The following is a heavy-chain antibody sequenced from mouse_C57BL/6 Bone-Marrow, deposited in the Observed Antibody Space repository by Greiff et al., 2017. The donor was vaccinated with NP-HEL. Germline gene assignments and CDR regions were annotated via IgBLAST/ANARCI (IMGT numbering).Heavy chain of an antibody. J-gene: IGHJ2*01. CDR3: ARERGKGTLYDFDY. CDR2: IDPSDSET. D-gene: IGHD2-1*01. V-gene: IGHV1-52*01. Sequence: QVQLQQPGAELVRPGSSVKLSCKASGYTFTSYWMHWVKQRPIQGLEWIGNIDPSDSETHYNQKFKDKATLTVDKSSSTAYMQLSSLTSEDSAVYYCARERGKGTLYDFDYWGQGTTLTVSS. CDR1: GYTFTSYW.